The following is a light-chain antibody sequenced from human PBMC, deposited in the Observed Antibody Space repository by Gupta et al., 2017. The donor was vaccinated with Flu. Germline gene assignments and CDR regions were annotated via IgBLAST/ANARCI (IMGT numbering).Light chain of an antibody. J-gene: IGKJ5*01. CDR3: RQYKSDPIT. CDR2: GAS. V-gene: IGKV1D-16*01. CDR1: QSISNA. Sequence: DIQMTPSPSSLSASVGDSVIITCRASQSISNALGWYQQKPGKAPKSLIYGASRLQNGVPSRVSGSGSGTDFTRTISSLQPEDIGTYYCRQYKSDPITFGQGTRLEI.